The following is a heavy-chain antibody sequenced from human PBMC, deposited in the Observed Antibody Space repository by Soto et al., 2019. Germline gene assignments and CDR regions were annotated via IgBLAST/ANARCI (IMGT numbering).Heavy chain of an antibody. D-gene: IGHD1-20*01. CDR3: VRQGIHNLPGLVDV. CDR2: VYYTGGT. V-gene: IGHV4-59*08. CDR1: SGPDSSHN. J-gene: IGHJ6*02. Sequence: QVQLQQSGPGLVKPSETLSLTCTVSSGPDSSHNWGWIRQPPGRGLEWIGYVYYTGGTSCNPSLQSRVTISADTSTNHISLTVSSVTAADTAVYYCVRQGIHNLPGLVDVWGQGTTVTVSS.